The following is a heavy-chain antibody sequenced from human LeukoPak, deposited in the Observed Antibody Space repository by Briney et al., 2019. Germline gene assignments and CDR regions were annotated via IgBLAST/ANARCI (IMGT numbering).Heavy chain of an antibody. CDR3: ARGGYYGSGNDFRFDP. Sequence: PSETLSLTCTVSGGSISSYYWNWIRQPPGKGLEWIGYVYYSGISNYNPSLKSRVTISVDTSKNQFSLKLNSVTAADTAVYYCARGGYYGSGNDFRFDPWGQGTLVTVSS. J-gene: IGHJ5*02. CDR2: VYYSGIS. V-gene: IGHV4-59*01. D-gene: IGHD3-10*01. CDR1: GGSISSYY.